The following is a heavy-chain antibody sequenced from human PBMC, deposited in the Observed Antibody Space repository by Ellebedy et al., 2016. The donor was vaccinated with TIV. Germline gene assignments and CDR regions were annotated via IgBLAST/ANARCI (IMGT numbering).Heavy chain of an antibody. CDR2: ITTYNGNT. CDR1: GHTFTSDG. V-gene: IGHV1-18*04. J-gene: IGHJ4*02. Sequence: AASVKVSCKASGHTFTSDGFGWVRQAPEQGLEWMGWITTYNGNTNYAKSFQGRVTMTTDTSTNTAYLDLRSLRPDDTAVYYCARGITGPVDLGYWGQGTLVTVSS. CDR3: ARGITGPVDLGY. D-gene: IGHD1-1*01.